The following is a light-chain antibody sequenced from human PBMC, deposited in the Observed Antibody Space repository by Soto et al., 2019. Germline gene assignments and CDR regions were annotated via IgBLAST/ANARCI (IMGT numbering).Light chain of an antibody. CDR1: QSVSTIY. CDR3: QQYHTSPIT. V-gene: IGKV3-20*01. Sequence: EIVFTQSPGTLSLSPGERATLSCRASQSVSTIYLAWYQQKPGQAPRLLIYGASSRATGIPDRFSGSGSGTDFTLTISRLEPEDFAVYYCQQYHTSPITFGQGTRLEI. J-gene: IGKJ5*01. CDR2: GAS.